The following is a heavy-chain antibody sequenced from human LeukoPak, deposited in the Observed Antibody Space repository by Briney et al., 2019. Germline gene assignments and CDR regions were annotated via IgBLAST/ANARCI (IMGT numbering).Heavy chain of an antibody. J-gene: IGHJ3*02. D-gene: IGHD5-18*01. Sequence: SETLSLTCTVSGGSISSSSYYWGWIRQPPGKGLEWIGYIYYSGSTSYNPSLKSRVTISVDTSKNQFSLKLSSVTAADTAVYYCARDISMVNAFDIWGQGTMVTVSS. CDR1: GGSISSSSYY. V-gene: IGHV4-61*01. CDR2: IYYSGST. CDR3: ARDISMVNAFDI.